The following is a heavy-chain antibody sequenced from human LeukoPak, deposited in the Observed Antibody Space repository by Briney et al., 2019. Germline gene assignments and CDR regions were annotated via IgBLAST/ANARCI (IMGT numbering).Heavy chain of an antibody. V-gene: IGHV4-59*12. Sequence: PSETLSLTCTVSGGSISSYYWSWIRQPPGKGLEWVGYIYYSGSTNYNPSLKSRVTISVDTSKNQFSLKLSSVTAADTAVYYCARVTGIAAARRYFDYWGQGTLVTVSS. CDR3: ARVTGIAAARRYFDY. CDR1: GGSISSYY. D-gene: IGHD6-13*01. CDR2: IYYSGST. J-gene: IGHJ4*02.